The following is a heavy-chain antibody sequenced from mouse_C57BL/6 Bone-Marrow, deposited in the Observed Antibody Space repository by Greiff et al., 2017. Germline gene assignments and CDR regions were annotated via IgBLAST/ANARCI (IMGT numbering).Heavy chain of an antibody. CDR3: ARWGGAWFAY. J-gene: IGHJ3*01. CDR1: GYTFTSYW. Sequence: QVQLKQPGAELVKPGASVKLSCKASGYTFTSYWMHWVKQRPGQGLEWIGMIHPNSGSTNYNEKFKSKATLTVDKSSSTAYMQLSSLTSEDSAVYYCARWGGAWFAYWGQGTLVTVSA. CDR2: IHPNSGST. V-gene: IGHV1-64*01.